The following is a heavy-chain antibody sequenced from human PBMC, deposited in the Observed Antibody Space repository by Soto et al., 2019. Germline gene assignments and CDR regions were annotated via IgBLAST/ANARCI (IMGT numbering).Heavy chain of an antibody. CDR3: ARVPPLQEGDPDYYYGMDV. J-gene: IGHJ6*02. V-gene: IGHV3-13*04. CDR1: GFTVSSYD. CDR2: IGTAGDT. Sequence: LRLSCRASGFTVSSYDMHWVRQATGTGLEWVSAIGTAGDTYYPGSVKGRFTISRENAKNSLYLQMNSLRAGDTAVYYCARVPPLQEGDPDYYYGMDVWGQGTTVTVSS.